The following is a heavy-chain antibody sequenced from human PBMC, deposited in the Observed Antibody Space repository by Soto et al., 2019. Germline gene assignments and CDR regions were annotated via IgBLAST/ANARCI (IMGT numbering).Heavy chain of an antibody. D-gene: IGHD2-2*01. CDR3: AAEKHYCSSTRCYVYYYVMDV. J-gene: IGHJ6*02. CDR1: GFTFTSSA. Sequence: SVKVSCKASGFTFTSSAVQWVRQARGQRLEWIGWIVVGSGNTNYAQKFQERVTITRDMSTSTAYMELSSLRSEDTAVYYCAAEKHYCSSTRCYVYYYVMDVWGQGTTVTVYS. CDR2: IVVGSGNT. V-gene: IGHV1-58*01.